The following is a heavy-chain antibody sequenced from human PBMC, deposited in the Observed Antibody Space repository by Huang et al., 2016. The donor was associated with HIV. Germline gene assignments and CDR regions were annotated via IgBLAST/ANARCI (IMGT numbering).Heavy chain of an antibody. CDR1: GFSLTTSAVG. V-gene: IGHV2-5*02. Sequence: QITLKESGPSLVKPTQTLTLTCTFSGFSLTTSAVGVGWFRQPPGKALEWLALIYWDDDERFNPALKNRLTITKDTSRNQVVLTMINMGPEDTATYFCARRRASSFDYWGQGTLVTVSS. CDR3: ARRRASSFDY. D-gene: IGHD3-10*01. J-gene: IGHJ4*02. CDR2: IYWDDDE.